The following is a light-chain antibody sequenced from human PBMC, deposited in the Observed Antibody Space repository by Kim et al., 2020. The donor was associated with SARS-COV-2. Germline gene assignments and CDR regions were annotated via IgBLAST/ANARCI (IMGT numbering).Light chain of an antibody. J-gene: IGLJ3*02. CDR3: QAWDTTTAVV. Sequence: VSPGQTANITCSGDNLGETYVSWYQQKPGQSPAVVIYHDIKRPSGIPERCSGANSGNSATLTISGTQAMDEADYYCQAWDTTTAVVFGGGTQLTVL. CDR2: HDI. V-gene: IGLV3-1*01. CDR1: NLGETY.